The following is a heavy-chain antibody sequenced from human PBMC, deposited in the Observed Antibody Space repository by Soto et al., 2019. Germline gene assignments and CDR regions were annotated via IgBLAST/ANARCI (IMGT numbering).Heavy chain of an antibody. V-gene: IGHV3-30*18. CDR1: GFTFSSYG. Sequence: GGSLRLSCAASGFTFSSYGMHWVRQAPGKGLEWVAVISYDGSNKYYADSVKGRFTISRDNSKNTLYLQMNSLRAEDTAVHYCAKDLSTAVAGRDYWGQGTLVNVS. D-gene: IGHD6-19*01. CDR2: ISYDGSNK. J-gene: IGHJ4*02. CDR3: AKDLSTAVAGRDY.